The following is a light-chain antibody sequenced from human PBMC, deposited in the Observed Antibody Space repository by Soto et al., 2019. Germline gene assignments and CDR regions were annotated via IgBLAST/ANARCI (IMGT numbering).Light chain of an antibody. Sequence: IQLTDSPSSLSASVVDSVTITCRASQGITSYLAWYQQKPGKAPNLLIYGASTLQSGVPSRFSGSGSGTDFTLTINSLQAEDFATYYCQQTRSYPSTFGGGTKVDIK. CDR1: QGITSY. CDR2: GAS. CDR3: QQTRSYPST. J-gene: IGKJ4*01. V-gene: IGKV1-9*01.